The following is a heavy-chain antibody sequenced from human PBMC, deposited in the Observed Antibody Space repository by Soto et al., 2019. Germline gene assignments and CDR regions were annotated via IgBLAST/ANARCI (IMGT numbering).Heavy chain of an antibody. J-gene: IGHJ6*02. CDR1: GGTFSSYA. CDR3: ARGTDCGGNPTPRDYYGMDV. CDR2: IIPIFGTA. V-gene: IGHV1-69*13. D-gene: IGHD4-17*01. Sequence: SVKVSCKASGGTFSSYAISWVRQAPGQGLEWMGGIIPIFGTANYAQKFQGRVTITADESTSTAYMELSSLRSEDTAVYYCARGTDCGGNPTPRDYYGMDVWGQGTTVTVSS.